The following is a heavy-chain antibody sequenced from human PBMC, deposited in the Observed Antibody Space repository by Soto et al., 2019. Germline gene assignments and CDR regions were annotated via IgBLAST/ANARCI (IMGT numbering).Heavy chain of an antibody. CDR3: ARHYGDGYDYLDY. CDR1: GWSISSYY. Sequence: QVQLQESGPGLVKPSETLSLTCTVSGWSISSYYWSWIRQPPGKGLEWIGYIYYRPHPNYNPSLKSRVTISQDTSKNHFSLKLSSVTAADTAVYYCARHYGDGYDYLDYWGQGTLVTVSS. V-gene: IGHV4-59*08. J-gene: IGHJ4*02. D-gene: IGHD5-12*01. CDR2: IYYRPHP.